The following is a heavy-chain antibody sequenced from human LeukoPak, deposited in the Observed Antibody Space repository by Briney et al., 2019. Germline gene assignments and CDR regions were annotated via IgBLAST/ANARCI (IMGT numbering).Heavy chain of an antibody. D-gene: IGHD1-26*01. V-gene: IGHV1-2*02. Sequence: ASLRVSSTASGYTFTVFYMHWVRQAPGQGLEWMGWNNPNSGGTNYAQKFQGRVTMTRDTSISTADMELSRLRSDDTAVYYCARWEWELLCGFDCWGQGTLVTVSS. CDR2: NNPNSGGT. CDR3: ARWEWELLCGFDC. J-gene: IGHJ4*02. CDR1: GYTFTVFY.